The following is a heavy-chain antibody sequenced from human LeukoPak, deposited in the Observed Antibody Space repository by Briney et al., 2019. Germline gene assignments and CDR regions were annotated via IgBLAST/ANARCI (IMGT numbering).Heavy chain of an antibody. Sequence: SETLSLTCTVSGGSISSGSHFWTWIRQPAGKGLEWIGRINTSGSTNYNPSLKSRVTISVDTSKNQFSLKLSSVTAADTAVFYCAREGYTSSWYSGYYYFDYWGQGTLVTVSS. D-gene: IGHD6-13*01. V-gene: IGHV4-61*02. CDR2: INTSGST. CDR3: AREGYTSSWYSGYYYFDY. CDR1: GGSISSGSHF. J-gene: IGHJ4*02.